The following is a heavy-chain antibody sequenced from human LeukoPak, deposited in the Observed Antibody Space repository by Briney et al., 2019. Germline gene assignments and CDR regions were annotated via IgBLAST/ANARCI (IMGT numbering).Heavy chain of an antibody. J-gene: IGHJ4*01. CDR2: ISSSSSYI. CDR1: GFTFSSYS. D-gene: IGHD3-9*01. V-gene: IGHV3-21*01. CDR3: ARAHYDILTGPNYFDY. Sequence: GGSLRLSCAASGFTFSSYSMNWVRQAPGKGLEWVSSISSSSSYIYYADSVKGRFTISRDNAKNSLYLQMNSLRAEDTAVYYCARAHYDILTGPNYFDYWGHGTLVSVSS.